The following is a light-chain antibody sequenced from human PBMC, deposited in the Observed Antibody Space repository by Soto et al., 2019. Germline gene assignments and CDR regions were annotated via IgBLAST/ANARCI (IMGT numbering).Light chain of an antibody. CDR3: QQLNSYPG. Sequence: DIQLTQSPSFLSASVGDRVTITCRASQGISSYLAWYQQKPGKAPKLLIYAASTLQSGVPSRFSGSGSGTEFTPTISSLQPEDFATYYCQQLNSYPGFGQGTRLEIK. J-gene: IGKJ5*01. CDR1: QGISSY. V-gene: IGKV1-9*01. CDR2: AAS.